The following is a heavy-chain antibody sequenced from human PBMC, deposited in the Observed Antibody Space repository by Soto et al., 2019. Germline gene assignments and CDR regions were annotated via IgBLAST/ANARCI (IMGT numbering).Heavy chain of an antibody. CDR3: XXXXXXXXXXX. Sequence: QLQLQESGPGLVKPSETLSLSCTVSGGSISSSSDYWAWIRQPPGKGLEWVGSIYYSGNTYYNPSLKSRVTLSVXTSKXXFSXXXXXXXXXXXXXXXXXXXXXXXXXXXWGQGALX. V-gene: IGHV4-39*01. CDR2: IYYSGNT. J-gene: IGHJ4*02. CDR1: GGSISSSSDY.